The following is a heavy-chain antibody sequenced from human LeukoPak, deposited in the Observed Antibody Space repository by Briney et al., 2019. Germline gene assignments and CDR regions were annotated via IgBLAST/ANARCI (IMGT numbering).Heavy chain of an antibody. Sequence: SETLSLTCDVSGGSISSGGYYWSWIRQPPGKGLEWIGYIYHSGSTYYNPSLKSRVTISVDRSKNQFSLKLSSVTAADTAVYYCARVYLRGGFLEWLSPFYFDYWGQGTLVTVSS. CDR3: ARVYLRGGFLEWLSPFYFDY. J-gene: IGHJ4*02. CDR2: IYHSGST. D-gene: IGHD3-3*01. V-gene: IGHV4-30-2*01. CDR1: GGSISSGGYY.